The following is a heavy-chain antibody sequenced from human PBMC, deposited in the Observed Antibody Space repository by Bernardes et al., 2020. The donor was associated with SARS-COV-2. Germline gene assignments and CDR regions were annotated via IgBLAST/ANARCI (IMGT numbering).Heavy chain of an antibody. CDR2: ISGSGGST. CDR3: AKVAGFGELLVYYYYGMDV. D-gene: IGHD3-10*01. V-gene: IGHV3-23*01. CDR1: GFTFRSYA. Sequence: GGSLLLSCAASGFTFRSYAMSWVRQAPGTGLEWVSAISGSGGSTYYADSVKGRFTISRDNSKNTLYLQMNSLRAEDTAVYYCAKVAGFGELLVYYYYGMDVWGQGTTVTGSS. J-gene: IGHJ6*02.